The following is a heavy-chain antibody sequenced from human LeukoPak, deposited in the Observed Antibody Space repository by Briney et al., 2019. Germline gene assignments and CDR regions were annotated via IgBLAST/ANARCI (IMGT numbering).Heavy chain of an antibody. CDR2: IYSGGST. V-gene: IGHV3-66*01. CDR3: ARASQDIGSGLF. D-gene: IGHD3-10*01. J-gene: IGHJ4*02. CDR1: GFTVSSNY. Sequence: GGSLRLSCAASGFTVSSNYMSWLRQAPGKGLEWVSDIYSGGSTYYADSVKGRFTISRNNSKNTLYLQMNSLRAEDTAVYYCARASQDIGSGLFWGQGTLVTVSS.